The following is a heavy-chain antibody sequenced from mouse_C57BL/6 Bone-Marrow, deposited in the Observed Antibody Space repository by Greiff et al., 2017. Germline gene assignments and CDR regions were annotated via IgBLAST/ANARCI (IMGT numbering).Heavy chain of an antibody. CDR2: IDPSDSYT. Sequence: QVQLQQPGAELVKPGASVKLSCKASGYTFTSYWMQWVKQRPGQGLEWIGEIDPSDSYTNYNQKFKGKATLTVDTSSSTAYMQLSSLTSEDSAVYYCARDDSWYVDVWGTGTTVTVSS. J-gene: IGHJ1*03. CDR3: ARDDSWYVDV. D-gene: IGHD2-4*01. CDR1: GYTFTSYW. V-gene: IGHV1-50*01.